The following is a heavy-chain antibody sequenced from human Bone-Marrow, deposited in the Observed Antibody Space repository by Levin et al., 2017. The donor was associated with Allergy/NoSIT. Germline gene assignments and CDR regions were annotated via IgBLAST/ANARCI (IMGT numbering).Heavy chain of an antibody. J-gene: IGHJ4*02. D-gene: IGHD6-13*01. V-gene: IGHV4-34*01. CDR2: INHSGST. CDR1: GGSFSGYY. Sequence: SETLSLTCAVYGGSFSGYYWSWIRQPPGKGLEWIGEINHSGSTNYNPSLKSRVTISVDTSKNQFSLKLSSVTAADTAVYYCARGLHKSSSPGDYWGQGTLVTVSS. CDR3: ARGLHKSSSPGDY.